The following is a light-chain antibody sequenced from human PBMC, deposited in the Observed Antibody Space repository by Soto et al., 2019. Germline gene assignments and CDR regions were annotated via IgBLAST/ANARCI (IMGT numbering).Light chain of an antibody. V-gene: IGKV3-11*01. CDR3: DHRNNWPV. CDR2: EAS. Sequence: EVVLTQSPAIVSLSPGERATISCRASQTIGNFLAWYQKKPGQAPRLIIYEASNRATRIPFRFSGSGSGTDFTLTNSSLEPEDFAVYYCDHRNNWPVLGGGTKVEIK. CDR1: QTIGNF. J-gene: IGKJ4*01.